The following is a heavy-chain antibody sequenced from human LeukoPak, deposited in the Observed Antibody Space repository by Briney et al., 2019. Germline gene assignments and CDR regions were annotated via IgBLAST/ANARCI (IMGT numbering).Heavy chain of an antibody. CDR2: INDNGNT. J-gene: IGHJ4*02. V-gene: IGHV4-34*01. Sequence: SETLSLTCAVYGGSFSGHYWSWIRQPPGKGLEWIGEINDNGNTNYNPSLKRRVTISVDRSKCQFSLKLSSVTAADTAMYYCAREILGATTPDYWGQGTLVAVSS. CDR3: AREILGATTPDY. CDR1: GGSFSGHY. D-gene: IGHD1-26*01.